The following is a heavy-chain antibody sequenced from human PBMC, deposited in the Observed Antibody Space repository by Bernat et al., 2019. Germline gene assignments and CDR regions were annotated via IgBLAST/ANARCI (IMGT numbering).Heavy chain of an antibody. V-gene: IGHV1-18*04. CDR1: GYTFTSYG. J-gene: IGHJ4*02. D-gene: IGHD6-13*01. CDR2: ISAYNGNT. Sequence: QVQLVQSGAEVKKPGASVKVSCKASGYTFTSYGISWVRQAPGQGLEWMGWISAYNGNTNYAQKLQGRVTMTTDTSTSTAYMELRGLRSDDTAVYYCARDWRQQLVPNDYYYFDYWGQGTLVTVSS. CDR3: ARDWRQQLVPNDYYYFDY.